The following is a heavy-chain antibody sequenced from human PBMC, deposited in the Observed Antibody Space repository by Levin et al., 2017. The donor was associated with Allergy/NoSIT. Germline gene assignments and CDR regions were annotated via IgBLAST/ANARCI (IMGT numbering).Heavy chain of an antibody. CDR2: IPWNSGFI. CDR3: AKAIHTYGMFYGLDV. Sequence: GGSLRLSCAASGFSFDNYAMHWVRQAPGKGLEWVSGIPWNSGFIVYADSVKGRFTISRDNAKNSLYLQMNSLRAGDTALYYCAKAIHTYGMFYGLDVWGQGTTVTVSS. V-gene: IGHV3-9*01. D-gene: IGHD5-18*01. J-gene: IGHJ6*02. CDR1: GFSFDNYA.